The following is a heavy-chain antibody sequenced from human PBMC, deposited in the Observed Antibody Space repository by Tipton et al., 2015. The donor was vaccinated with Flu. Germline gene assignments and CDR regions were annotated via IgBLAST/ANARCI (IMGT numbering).Heavy chain of an antibody. Sequence: SLRLSCEASGFTFDDYAMHWVRQPPGRGLEWVSGISWNSGNIGYADSVKGRFTISRDNARASLFLQMNSLRPEDTVVYYCAKDRDSGSYYYYAMDVGGQGTTVIVSS. V-gene: IGHV3-9*01. CDR3: AKDRDSGSYYYYAMDV. D-gene: IGHD1-26*01. CDR2: ISWNSGNI. CDR1: GFTFDDYA. J-gene: IGHJ6*02.